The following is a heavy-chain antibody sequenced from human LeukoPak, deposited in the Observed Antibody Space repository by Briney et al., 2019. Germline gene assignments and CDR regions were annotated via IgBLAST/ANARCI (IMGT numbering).Heavy chain of an antibody. CDR2: LSWGGGTI. J-gene: IGHJ5*02. CDR3: AKDRASMIRGVMA. V-gene: IGHV3-9*01. Sequence: GGSLRLSCVASGFTFDDYAMHWVRQAPGKGLELVSGLSWGGGTIGYGDSVKDRFIISRDNAKNSLYLQMNSLRPEDTAFYYCAKDRASMIRGVMAWGQGTLVTVSS. D-gene: IGHD3-10*01. CDR1: GFTFDDYA.